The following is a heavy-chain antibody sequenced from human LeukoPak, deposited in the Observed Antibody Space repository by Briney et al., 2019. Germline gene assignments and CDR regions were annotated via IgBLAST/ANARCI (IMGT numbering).Heavy chain of an antibody. CDR3: ARESASFDILTGYYKSWFDP. J-gene: IGHJ5*02. Sequence: PSETLSLTCTVSGGSISSSSYYWGWIRQPPGKGLEWIGSIYYSGSTYYNPSLKSRVTISVDTSKNQFSLKLSSVTAADTAVYYCARESASFDILTGYYKSWFDPWGQGTLVTVSS. CDR2: IYYSGST. D-gene: IGHD3-9*01. CDR1: GGSISSSSYY. V-gene: IGHV4-39*07.